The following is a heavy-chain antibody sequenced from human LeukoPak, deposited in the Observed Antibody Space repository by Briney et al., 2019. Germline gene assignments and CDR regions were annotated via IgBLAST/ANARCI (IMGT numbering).Heavy chain of an antibody. D-gene: IGHD3-22*01. Sequence: PGGSLRLSCAASGFTFSNAWMGWVRQAPGKGLEWVGRIKSKTDGGTTDYAAPVKGRFTISRDDSKNTLYLQMNSLKTEDTAVYYCTTRRRRDSSGYDILDYWGQGTLVTVSS. CDR3: TTRRRRDSSGYDILDY. CDR2: IKSKTDGGTT. CDR1: GFTFSNAW. V-gene: IGHV3-15*01. J-gene: IGHJ4*02.